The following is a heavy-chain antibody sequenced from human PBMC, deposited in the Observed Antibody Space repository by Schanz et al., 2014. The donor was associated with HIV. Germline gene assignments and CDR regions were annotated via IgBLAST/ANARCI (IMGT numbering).Heavy chain of an antibody. CDR1: GGTFSSYA. V-gene: IGHV1-8*01. Sequence: QVQLVQSGTEVKKPGSSVRVSCKASGGTFSSYAFSWVRQASGLGLEWMGWMNPSTGNSGYAQMFQVRVTMTRDKSISTAYLEVDSLKSEDTAVYYCARGPKWEGLMDVWGQGTTVIVSS. J-gene: IGHJ6*02. D-gene: IGHD1-26*01. CDR3: ARGPKWEGLMDV. CDR2: MNPSTGNS.